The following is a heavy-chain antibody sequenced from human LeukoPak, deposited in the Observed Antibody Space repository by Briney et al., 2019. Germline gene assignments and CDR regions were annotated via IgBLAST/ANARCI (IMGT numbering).Heavy chain of an antibody. J-gene: IGHJ4*02. CDR1: GYTFTSYD. D-gene: IGHD2-2*01. Sequence: ASVKVSCKASGYTFTSYDINWVRQATGQGLEWMGWMNPNSGNTGYAQKFQGRVTMTRNTSISTAYMELSSLRSEDTAVYYCAATQDIVVVPAAIWGQGTLVTVSS. CDR2: MNPNSGNT. CDR3: AATQDIVVVPAAI. V-gene: IGHV1-8*01.